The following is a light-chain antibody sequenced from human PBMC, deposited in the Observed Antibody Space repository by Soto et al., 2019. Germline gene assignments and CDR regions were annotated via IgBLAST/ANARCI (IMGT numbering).Light chain of an antibody. CDR1: SSDLGSYNY. V-gene: IGLV2-14*01. CDR2: EVN. J-gene: IGLJ2*01. Sequence: QSALTQPASVSGSPGQSITISCTGTSSDLGSYNYVSWYQHHPGKAPKLMIYEVNNRPSGVSNRFSVSKSGDTASLTISGLQAEDEADYYCNSYSSSSTLVFGGGTKLTVL. CDR3: NSYSSSSTLV.